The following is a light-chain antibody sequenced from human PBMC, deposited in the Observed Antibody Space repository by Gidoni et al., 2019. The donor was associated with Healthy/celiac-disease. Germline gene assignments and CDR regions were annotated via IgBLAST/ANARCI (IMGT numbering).Light chain of an antibody. CDR1: SSDVGGYNY. CDR2: EVS. V-gene: IGLV2-14*03. Sequence: QSALTQPASVSGSPGQSITISCTGTSSDVGGYNYVSWYHQPPGKAPKLMIYEVSNRPSGVSNRFSGSKSGNTASLTISGVQAEDEAEYYCSSYTSSSTLVFGTGTKVXVX. CDR3: SSYTSSSTLV. J-gene: IGLJ1*01.